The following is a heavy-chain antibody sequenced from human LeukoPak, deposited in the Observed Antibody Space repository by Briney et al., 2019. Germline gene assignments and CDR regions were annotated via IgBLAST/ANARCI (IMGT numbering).Heavy chain of an antibody. J-gene: IGHJ4*02. CDR2: INHSGST. CDR1: SGSFSSHY. V-gene: IGHV4-34*01. Sequence: SEALSLTCAVYSGSFSSHYCNWIRQPPGKGLEWIGEINHSGSTNYNPSLKSRVTISVDTSKNQFSLKLSSVTAADTAVYYCARVGRRPFDYWGQGTLVTVSS. CDR3: ARVGRRPFDY.